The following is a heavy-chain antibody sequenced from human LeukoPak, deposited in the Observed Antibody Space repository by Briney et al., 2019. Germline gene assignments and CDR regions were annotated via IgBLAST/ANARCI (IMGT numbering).Heavy chain of an antibody. V-gene: IGHV1-2*02. CDR3: PWRAWSGNWFVP. CDR1: GFTFTGYT. J-gene: IGHJ5*02. Sequence: ASVKVSCTASGFTFTGYTMRWVRQAPGQGLEWMGWINPNSGGTNYAQTFQGRVTITRDTSISTAYMELSRLRSDDTAVYYCPWRAWSGNWFVPWGERTLVTVSS. CDR2: INPNSGGT. D-gene: IGHD2-15*01.